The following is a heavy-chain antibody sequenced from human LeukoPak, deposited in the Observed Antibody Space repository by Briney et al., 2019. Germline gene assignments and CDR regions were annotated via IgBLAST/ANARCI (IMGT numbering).Heavy chain of an antibody. CDR1: GFTFSNYW. CDR3: ARCRYGYDLYYYYYYMDV. Sequence: PPGGSLRLSCAGPGFTFSNYWMTWVRQAPGKGLEWVANIKHDGSEKYYVDSVKGRFTISRDNAKSSLYLQMNSLRAEDTAVYYCARCRYGYDLYYYYYYMDVWGKGTTVTVSS. D-gene: IGHD5-18*01. V-gene: IGHV3-7*01. CDR2: IKHDGSEK. J-gene: IGHJ6*03.